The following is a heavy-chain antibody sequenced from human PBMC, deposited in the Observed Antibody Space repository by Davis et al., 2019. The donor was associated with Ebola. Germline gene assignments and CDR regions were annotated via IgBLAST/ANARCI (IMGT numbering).Heavy chain of an antibody. CDR2: MYYSGST. CDR3: ARRSFWSGYRDTNWFDP. V-gene: IGHV4-39*02. CDR1: GGSISEGIHY. D-gene: IGHD3-3*01. J-gene: IGHJ5*02. Sequence: SETLSLTCTVSGGSISEGIHYWSWIRQPPGKGLEWIGTMYYSGSTYYNPSLKSRVTMSVDTSKNHFSLNVSSVTAADTAVYYCARRSFWSGYRDTNWFDPWGQGTLVSVSS.